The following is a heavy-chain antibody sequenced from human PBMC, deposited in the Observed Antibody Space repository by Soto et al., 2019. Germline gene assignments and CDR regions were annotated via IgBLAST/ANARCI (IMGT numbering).Heavy chain of an antibody. V-gene: IGHV1-46*01. CDR1: GYTFTSYY. CDR3: ARDAEDSVVVVAALGYFDY. Sequence: QVQLVQSGAEVKKPGASVKVSCKASGYTFTSYYMHWVRQAPGQGLEWMGIINPSGGSTSYAQKFQGRVAMTRDTSSSTVYMELSSLRSENTAVYYCARDAEDSVVVVAALGYFDYWGQGTLVTVSS. D-gene: IGHD2-15*01. J-gene: IGHJ4*02. CDR2: INPSGGST.